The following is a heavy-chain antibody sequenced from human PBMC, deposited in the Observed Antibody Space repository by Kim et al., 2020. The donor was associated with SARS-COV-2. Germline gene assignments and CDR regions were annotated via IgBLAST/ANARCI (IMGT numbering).Heavy chain of an antibody. Sequence: SETLSLTCTVSGGSISSSSYYWGWIRQPPGKGLEWIGSIYYSGSTYYNPSLKSRVTISVDTSKNQFSLKLSSVTAADTAVYYCARLITMIVVGTEANAFDIWGQGTMVTVSS. V-gene: IGHV4-39*07. CDR1: GGSISSSSYY. CDR3: ARLITMIVVGTEANAFDI. CDR2: IYYSGST. D-gene: IGHD3-22*01. J-gene: IGHJ3*02.